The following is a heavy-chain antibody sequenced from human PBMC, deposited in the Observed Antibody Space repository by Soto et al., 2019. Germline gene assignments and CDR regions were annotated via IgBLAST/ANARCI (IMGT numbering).Heavy chain of an antibody. CDR3: ARAPPTMIVVEDWGY. CDR2: IIPIFGTA. J-gene: IGHJ4*02. V-gene: IGHV1-69*13. Sequence: SVKVSCKASGGTFSSYAISWVRQAPGQGLEWMGGIIPIFGTANYAQKFQGRVTITADESTSTAYMELSSLRSEDTAVYYCARAPPTMIVVEDWGYWGQGTLVTAPQ. CDR1: GGTFSSYA. D-gene: IGHD3-22*01.